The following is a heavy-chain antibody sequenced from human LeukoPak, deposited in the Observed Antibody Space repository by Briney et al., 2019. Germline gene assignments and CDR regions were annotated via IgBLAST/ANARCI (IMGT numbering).Heavy chain of an antibody. CDR3: AKDRGRGDMVPSDHMVRGLIITAGFDY. J-gene: IGHJ4*02. Sequence: GGSLRLPCAASGFTFSLYAMHWVRQAPGKALEWVAVISFDGRNQNYADSVKGRFAVPGDNSKNTLFLQMDSLRAEDSAGYYCAKDRGRGDMVPSDHMVRGLIITAGFDYWGQGIVVTVSS. D-gene: IGHD3-10*01. CDR1: GFTFSLYA. V-gene: IGHV3-30*18. CDR2: ISFDGRNQ.